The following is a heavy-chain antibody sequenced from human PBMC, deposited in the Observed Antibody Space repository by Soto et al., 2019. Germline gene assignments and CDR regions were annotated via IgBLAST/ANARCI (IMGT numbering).Heavy chain of an antibody. CDR2: IYPGDSNT. CDR1: GYNFTTYW. V-gene: IGHV5-51*01. CDR3: ARRSRSSMANMDV. Sequence: GESLKISFKGSGYNFTTYWIGWVRQMPGKGLEWMGIIYPGDSNTRYSPSFQGQVTISADKSISIAYLQWNSLKASDTAMYYCARRSRSSMANMDVLGQGTTLTVCS. J-gene: IGHJ6*02. D-gene: IGHD6-6*01.